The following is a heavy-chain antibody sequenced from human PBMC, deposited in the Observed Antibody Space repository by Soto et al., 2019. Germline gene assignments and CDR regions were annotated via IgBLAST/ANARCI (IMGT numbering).Heavy chain of an antibody. CDR3: AHRPASSWDLGEYFQH. CDR2: IYWDDDK. V-gene: IGHV2-5*02. D-gene: IGHD6-13*01. J-gene: IGHJ1*01. CDR1: GFSLSTSGVG. Sequence: QITLKESGPTLVKPTQTLTLTCTFSGFSLSTSGVGVGWIRQPPGKALEWLALIYWDDDKRYSPSLKSRLTITKDTSKNQVVRTMTNMDPVDTATYYSAHRPASSWDLGEYFQHWGQGTLVTVSS.